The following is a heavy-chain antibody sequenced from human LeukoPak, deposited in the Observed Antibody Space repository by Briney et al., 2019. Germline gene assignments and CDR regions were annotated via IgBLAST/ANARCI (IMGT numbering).Heavy chain of an antibody. V-gene: IGHV4-59*01. Sequence: PSETLSLTCTVSGGSINNYYWKWIRQPPGKGLEWIGYISYHGNTNYSPSLKSRVTMSVDASKNQFSLSLRSVPAADTAVYYCARDWKLWGQGTLVSVSS. CDR2: ISYHGNT. CDR1: GGSINNYY. D-gene: IGHD1-1*01. CDR3: ARDWKL. J-gene: IGHJ4*02.